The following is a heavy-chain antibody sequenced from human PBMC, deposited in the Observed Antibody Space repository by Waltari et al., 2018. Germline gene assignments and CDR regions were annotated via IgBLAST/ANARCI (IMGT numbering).Heavy chain of an antibody. V-gene: IGHV3-7*01. J-gene: IGHJ4*02. CDR1: GFTFSSYW. Sequence: EVQLVESGGGLVQPGGSLRLSCAASGFTFSSYWMSWVRQEPGKGLEWVDNINQDGREKYYVDSVEGLFTISRDNAKNSLYLQMNSLRAEDTAVYYCARDPMSVVGSIFDYWGQGTLVTVSS. CDR2: INQDGREK. D-gene: IGHD2-21*01. CDR3: ARDPMSVVGSIFDY.